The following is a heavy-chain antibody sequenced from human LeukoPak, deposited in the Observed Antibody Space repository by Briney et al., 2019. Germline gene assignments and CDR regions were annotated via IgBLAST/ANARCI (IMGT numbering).Heavy chain of an antibody. J-gene: IGHJ4*02. D-gene: IGHD3-22*01. CDR2: INHSGST. Sequence: SETLSLTCAVYGGSFSGYYWSWIRQPPGEGLEWIGEINHSGSTNYNPSLKSRVTISVDTSKNQFSLKLSSVTAADTAVYYCARGLWGHYYDSSGYYYFDYWGQGTLVTVSS. CDR3: ARGLWGHYYDSSGYYYFDY. CDR1: GGSFSGYY. V-gene: IGHV4-34*01.